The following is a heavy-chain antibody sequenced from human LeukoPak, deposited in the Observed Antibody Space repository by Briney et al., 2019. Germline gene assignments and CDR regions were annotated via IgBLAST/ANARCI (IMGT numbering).Heavy chain of an antibody. CDR2: IKEDGSVQ. J-gene: IGHJ6*04. CDR1: GFPFSVYW. D-gene: IGHD2-2*01. CDR3: VGQLLRAV. Sequence: GSLRLSCTASGFPFSVYWISWVRTAPGKGLEWVANIKEDGSVQDYVDSVKGRFTISRDNAKNSVYLQMNSLRVDDTAVYYCVGQLLRAVWGKGTTVTVSS. V-gene: IGHV3-7*01.